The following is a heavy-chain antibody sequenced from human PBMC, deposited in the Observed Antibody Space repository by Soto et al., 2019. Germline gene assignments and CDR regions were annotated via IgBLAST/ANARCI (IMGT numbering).Heavy chain of an antibody. Sequence: ASVKVSCKASGGTFSSYAISWVRQAPGQGLEWMGGIIPIFGTANYAQKFQGRVTITADESTSTAYMELSSLRSEDTAVYYCASSRGYSSSSGFGNYWGQGTLVTVSS. CDR3: ASSRGYSSSSGFGNY. V-gene: IGHV1-69*13. D-gene: IGHD6-6*01. CDR2: IIPIFGTA. J-gene: IGHJ4*02. CDR1: GGTFSSYA.